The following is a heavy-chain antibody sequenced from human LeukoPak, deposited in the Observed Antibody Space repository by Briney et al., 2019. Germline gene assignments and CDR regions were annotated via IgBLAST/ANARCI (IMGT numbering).Heavy chain of an antibody. CDR1: GFTFSSYG. CDR2: IWYDGSNK. J-gene: IGHJ5*02. CDR3: ARVRRRFGEFDP. D-gene: IGHD3-10*01. V-gene: IGHV3-33*01. Sequence: GGSLRLSCAASGFTFSSYGMHWVRQAPGKGLEWVAVIWYDGSNKYYADSVKGRFTISRDNSKNTLYLQMNSLRAEDTAVYYCARVRRRFGEFDPWGQGTLVTVSS.